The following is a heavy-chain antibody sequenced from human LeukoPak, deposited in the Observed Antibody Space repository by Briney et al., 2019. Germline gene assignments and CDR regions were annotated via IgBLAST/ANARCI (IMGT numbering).Heavy chain of an antibody. V-gene: IGHV3-7*01. Sequence: GGSLRLSCAASGFTFSSYWMSWVRQAPGKGLEWVANIKQDGSEKYYVDSVKGRFTISRDSAKNSLYLQMNSLRAEDTAVYYCARVMTMVRPGGDYWGQGTLVTVSS. J-gene: IGHJ4*02. CDR1: GFTFSSYW. CDR3: ARVMTMVRPGGDY. CDR2: IKQDGSEK. D-gene: IGHD3-10*01.